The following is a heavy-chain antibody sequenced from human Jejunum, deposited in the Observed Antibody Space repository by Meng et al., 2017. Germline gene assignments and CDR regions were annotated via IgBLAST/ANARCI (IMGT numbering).Heavy chain of an antibody. V-gene: IGHV4-59*01. Sequence: SETLSLTCTVPGDSISTYYWSWIRQFPGKGLEWIGSIFYTGSTNYNPSLKSRVSISVDTSRDQFSLNLSSVGTADTAVYYCARGRYYYESTGGLLYWGQGTLVTVSS. CDR2: IFYTGST. CDR1: GDSISTYY. D-gene: IGHD3-22*01. J-gene: IGHJ4*02. CDR3: ARGRYYYESTGGLLY.